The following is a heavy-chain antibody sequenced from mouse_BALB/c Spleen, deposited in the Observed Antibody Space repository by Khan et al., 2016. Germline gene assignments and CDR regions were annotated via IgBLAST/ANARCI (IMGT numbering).Heavy chain of an antibody. CDR1: GFNIKDTY. D-gene: IGHD2-4*01. V-gene: IGHV14-3*02. Sequence: VQLQQSGAELVKPGASVKLSCTASGFNIKDTYMHWVKQRPEQGLEWIGRIDPANGNTKYDPKFQGKATIKADPSSHPAYLQPSSLTSEDTAVDDCATGYDDYGDAMDYWGQGTSVTVSS. CDR2: IDPANGNT. CDR3: ATGYDDYGDAMDY. J-gene: IGHJ4*01.